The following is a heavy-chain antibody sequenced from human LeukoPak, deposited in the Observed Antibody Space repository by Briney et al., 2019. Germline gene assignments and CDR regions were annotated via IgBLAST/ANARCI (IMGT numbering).Heavy chain of an antibody. Sequence: GRSLRLSCAASGFTYSSYAMHWVRQAPGKGLEWVALISYDGSDKYYADSVRGRSTISRDNSKNTLYLQMNSLRAEDSAVYYCARDSGYHYGMDVWGQGTTVTVSS. CDR3: ARDSGYHYGMDV. J-gene: IGHJ6*02. CDR1: GFTYSSYA. CDR2: ISYDGSDK. V-gene: IGHV3-30*04.